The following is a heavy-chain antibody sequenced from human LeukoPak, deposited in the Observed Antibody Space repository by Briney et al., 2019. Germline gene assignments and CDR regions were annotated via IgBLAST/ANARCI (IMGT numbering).Heavy chain of an antibody. J-gene: IGHJ4*02. CDR2: ISYDGSDK. V-gene: IGHV3-30-3*01. CDR1: GFIFSTYA. Sequence: GGSLRLSCAASGFIFSTYAMHWVRQAPGKGLEWVGTISYDGSDKFYADSVKGRFTISRDNSKNTLYLQMNSLRPEDTAVYNCARGPDYYDSSQYFDYWGQGTLVTVSS. D-gene: IGHD3-22*01. CDR3: ARGPDYYDSSQYFDY.